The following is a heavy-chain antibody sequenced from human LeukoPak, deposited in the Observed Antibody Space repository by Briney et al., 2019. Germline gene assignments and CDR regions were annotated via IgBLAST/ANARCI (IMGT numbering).Heavy chain of an antibody. V-gene: IGHV1-2*02. J-gene: IGHJ4*02. CDR3: AREPTGSGGYDY. D-gene: IGHD3-10*01. CDR2: MSPNSGGT. Sequence: ASLKLSCKASVLTLTGDDMHSVRQAPGHGVEWMAWMSPNSGGTNYIQKFQGRVTVTKDTSISTDYMEISGLTSDDTALYYCAREPTGSGGYDYWGQGTLVTVSS. CDR1: VLTLTGDD.